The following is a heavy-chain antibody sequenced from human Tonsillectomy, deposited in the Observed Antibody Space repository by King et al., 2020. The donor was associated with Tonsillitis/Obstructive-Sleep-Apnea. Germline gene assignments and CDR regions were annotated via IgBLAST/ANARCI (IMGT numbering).Heavy chain of an antibody. V-gene: IGHV3-23*04. Sequence: VQLVESGGGLVQPGGSLRLSCAASGFTFSSYAMSWVRQAPGKGLEWVSAFSGSGGSTYYADSVKGRFTISRDNSKNTLYLQVNSLRAEDTAIYYCATLYCSGGSCHGAYYYYYMDVWGKGTTVTVSS. CDR3: ATLYCSGGSCHGAYYYYYMDV. CDR1: GFTFSSYA. CDR2: FSGSGGST. D-gene: IGHD2-15*01. J-gene: IGHJ6*03.